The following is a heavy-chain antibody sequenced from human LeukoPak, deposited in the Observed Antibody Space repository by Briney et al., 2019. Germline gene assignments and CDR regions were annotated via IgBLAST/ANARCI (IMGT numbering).Heavy chain of an antibody. CDR3: ARNSHGYSSGWLQFNFDY. V-gene: IGHV1-2*04. Sequence: EASVKVSCKASGYTFTGYYMHWVRQAPGQGLEWMGWINPNSGGTNYAQKFQGWVTMTRDTSISTAYMELSRLRSDDTAVYYCARNSHGYSSGWLQFNFDYWGQGTLVTVSS. D-gene: IGHD6-19*01. CDR2: INPNSGGT. CDR1: GYTFTGYY. J-gene: IGHJ4*02.